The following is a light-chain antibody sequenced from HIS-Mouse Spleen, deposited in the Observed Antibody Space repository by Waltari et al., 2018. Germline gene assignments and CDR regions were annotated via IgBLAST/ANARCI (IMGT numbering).Light chain of an antibody. Sequence: SYVLTQPPSVSVAPGKTARITCGGNNLGSKSVHRYQQKPGQDPVLVVYDDSDRPSGIPERFSGSNSGNTATLTISRVEAGDEADYYCQVWDSSSDHVVFGGGTKLTVL. J-gene: IGLJ2*01. CDR3: QVWDSSSDHVV. CDR2: DDS. V-gene: IGLV3-21*03. CDR1: NLGSKS.